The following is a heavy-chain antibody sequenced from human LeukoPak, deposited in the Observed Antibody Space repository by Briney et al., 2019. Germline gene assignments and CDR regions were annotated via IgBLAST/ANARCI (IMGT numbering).Heavy chain of an antibody. J-gene: IGHJ4*02. D-gene: IGHD1-26*01. Sequence: SETLSLTCTVSGGSISSSSYYWGWIRQPPGKGLEWIGSIYYSGSTYYNPSLKSRVTISVDKSKNRFSLKLSSVTAADTAVYYCARTSQARRVGAITYFDYWGQGTLVTVSS. V-gene: IGHV4-39*07. CDR2: IYYSGST. CDR3: ARTSQARRVGAITYFDY. CDR1: GGSISSSSYY.